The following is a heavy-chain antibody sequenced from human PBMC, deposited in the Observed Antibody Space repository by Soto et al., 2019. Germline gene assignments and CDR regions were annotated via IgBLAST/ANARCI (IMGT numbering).Heavy chain of an antibody. V-gene: IGHV3-48*01. CDR1: GFTFGSFN. CDR3: VSGSYSSGYNY. Sequence: EVQLVESGGGLVQPGGSLRLSCAASGFTFGSFNMNWVRQAPGKGLEWVSYIKSSSSNIYYADSVKGRFTISRDNAKNSLYLQMNSLRVEDTALYFCVSGSYSSGYNYWGQGTLVTVSS. J-gene: IGHJ4*02. D-gene: IGHD6-19*01. CDR2: IKSSSSNI.